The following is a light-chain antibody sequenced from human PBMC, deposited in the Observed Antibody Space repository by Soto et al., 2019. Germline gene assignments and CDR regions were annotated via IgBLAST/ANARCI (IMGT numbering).Light chain of an antibody. V-gene: IGKV3-15*01. CDR1: QSIKSA. CDR2: AAS. CDR3: HQYKKWPPYT. Sequence: EIVMTQSPATLTVSPGERATLSCRASQSIKSALAWYKQKPGQAPRLLIYAASTRATGILARFSGSGSGTEFNLTISSLQSEDVAVYYCHQYKKWPPYTFGQGARLEI. J-gene: IGKJ2*01.